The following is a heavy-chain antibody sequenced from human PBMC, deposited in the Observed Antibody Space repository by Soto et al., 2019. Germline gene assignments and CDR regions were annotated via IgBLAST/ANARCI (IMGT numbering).Heavy chain of an antibody. Sequence: GGSLRLSCAASGFTFSSYAMSWVRQAPGKGLEWVSAISGSGGSTYYADSVKGRFTISRDNSKNTLYLQMNSLRAEDTAVYYCAKGPSRGGYCSSTRCPGLDYWGQGTLVTVSS. CDR1: GFTFSSYA. D-gene: IGHD2-2*01. CDR2: ISGSGGST. CDR3: AKGPSRGGYCSSTRCPGLDY. J-gene: IGHJ4*02. V-gene: IGHV3-23*01.